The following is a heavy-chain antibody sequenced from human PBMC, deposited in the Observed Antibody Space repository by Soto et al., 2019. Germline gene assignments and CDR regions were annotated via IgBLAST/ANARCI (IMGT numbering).Heavy chain of an antibody. CDR1: GFTFSSYA. V-gene: IGHV3-30*01. D-gene: IGHD1-1*01. J-gene: IGHJ4*02. Sequence: GGSLRLSCAASGFTFSSYAMHWVRQAPGKGLEWVAVISYDGSNKYYADSVKGRFTISRDNFKNTLYLQTNSLRSEDTAVYYCAIWNGDYFDYWGQGTLVTVSS. CDR3: AIWNGDYFDY. CDR2: ISYDGSNK.